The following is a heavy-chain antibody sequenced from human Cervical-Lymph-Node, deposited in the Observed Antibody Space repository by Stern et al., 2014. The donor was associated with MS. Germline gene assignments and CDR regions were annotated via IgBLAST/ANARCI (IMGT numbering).Heavy chain of an antibody. CDR2: ISGGVTTI. Sequence: MQLVESGGGLVKPGGSLRLSCAASGFTFSDYYMSWIRQAPGKGLEWVSYISGGVTTIYHADSVKGRFTISRDNAKNSLYLQMNSLRAEDTAVYYCARNSGNENLDYWGQGTLVTVSS. CDR1: GFTFSDYY. D-gene: IGHD5-12*01. V-gene: IGHV3-11*01. J-gene: IGHJ4*02. CDR3: ARNSGNENLDY.